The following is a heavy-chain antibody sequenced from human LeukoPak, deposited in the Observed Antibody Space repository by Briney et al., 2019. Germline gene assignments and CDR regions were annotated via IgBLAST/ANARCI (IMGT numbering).Heavy chain of an antibody. D-gene: IGHD3-16*01. CDR2: IGNKAYGGTT. J-gene: IGHJ4*02. V-gene: IGHV3-49*03. Sequence: GGSLRLSCTTSGFTFGDYSMSWSRQAPGKGLEWVGFIGNKAYGGTTEYAASVKDRFTISRDNSKSIAYLQMNSLKTEDTAVYYCTRGGTYPDYWGQGTLVTVSS. CDR3: TRGGTYPDY. CDR1: GFTFGDYS.